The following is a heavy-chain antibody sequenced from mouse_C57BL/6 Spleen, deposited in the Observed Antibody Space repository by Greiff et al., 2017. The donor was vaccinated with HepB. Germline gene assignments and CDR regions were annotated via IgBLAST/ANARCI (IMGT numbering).Heavy chain of an antibody. CDR1: GYTFTSYW. J-gene: IGHJ1*03. Sequence: VKLQQPGAELVKPGASVKLSCKASGYTFTSYWMHWVKQRPGQGLEWIGMIHPNSGSTNYNEKFKSKATLTVDKSSSTAYMQLSSLTSEDSAVYYCARQTIYYGYVWYFDVWGTGTTVTVSS. CDR3: ARQTIYYGYVWYFDV. V-gene: IGHV1-64*01. D-gene: IGHD2-2*01. CDR2: IHPNSGST.